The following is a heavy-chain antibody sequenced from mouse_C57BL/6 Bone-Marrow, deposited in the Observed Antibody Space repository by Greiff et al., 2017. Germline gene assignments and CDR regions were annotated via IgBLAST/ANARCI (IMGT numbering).Heavy chain of an antibody. CDR3: ASPSPWFAY. D-gene: IGHD6-1*01. V-gene: IGHV1-64*01. Sequence: QVQLQQSGTVLARPGASVKMSCKTSGYTFTSYWMHWVKQRPGQGLEWIGMIHPNSGSTNYNEKFKSKATLTVDKSSSTAYMQLSSLTSEDSAVYYCASPSPWFAYWGQGTLVTVSA. J-gene: IGHJ3*01. CDR1: GYTFTSYW. CDR2: IHPNSGST.